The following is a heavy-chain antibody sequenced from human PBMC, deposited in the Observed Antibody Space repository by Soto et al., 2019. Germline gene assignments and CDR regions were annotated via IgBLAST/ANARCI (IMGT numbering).Heavy chain of an antibody. CDR3: ASRTSGWPNYYDN. V-gene: IGHV4-39*01. CDR1: GGSISSSSYY. Sequence: SETLSLTCTVSGGSISSSSYYWGWIRQPPGKGLEWIGSIYYSGSTYYNPSLKSRVTISVDTSKNQFSLKLSSVTAADTAVYYCASRTSGWPNYYDNWGQGTLVTVSS. CDR2: IYYSGST. J-gene: IGHJ4*02. D-gene: IGHD3-22*01.